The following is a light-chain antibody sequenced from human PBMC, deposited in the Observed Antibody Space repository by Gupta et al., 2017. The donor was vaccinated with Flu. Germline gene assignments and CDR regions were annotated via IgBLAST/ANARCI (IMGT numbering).Light chain of an antibody. CDR1: PSRLHRNGSNY. CDR3: MQDIQSPRT. J-gene: IGKJ5*01. Sequence: SPRAPASIYCMSSPSRLHRNGSNYLDWYLQKPGQAPQLLIYCGSNWDCGVPSRFSGSGSGTDFTLTISRVEAEDVGVYYCMQDIQSPRTFGQGTRVEIK. V-gene: IGKV2-28*01. CDR2: CGS.